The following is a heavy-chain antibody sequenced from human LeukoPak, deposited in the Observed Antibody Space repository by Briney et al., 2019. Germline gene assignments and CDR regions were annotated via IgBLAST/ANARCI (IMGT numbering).Heavy chain of an antibody. CDR3: AKTYRDYSDY. Sequence: GGSLRLSCAASGFSFDNFAMNWVRQAPGKGLEWVSTISASGSSIFYADSVKGRFTIARDNSKNTVSLQMKSLRAEDTAIYYCAKTYRDYSDYWGLGTLVTVSS. D-gene: IGHD5-18*01. CDR1: GFSFDNFA. V-gene: IGHV3-23*01. J-gene: IGHJ4*02. CDR2: ISASGSSI.